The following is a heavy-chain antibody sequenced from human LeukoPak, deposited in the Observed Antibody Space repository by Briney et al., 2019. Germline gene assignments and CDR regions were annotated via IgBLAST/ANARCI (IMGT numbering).Heavy chain of an antibody. CDR3: ASYRRD. V-gene: IGHV3-74*01. Sequence: QPRESLRLSCSASGFTFSNSYMYWVRQAPGKGLVWVSRISSDGSNTIYADSVKGRFTISRDNTKSTLYLQMNGLRAEDTAVYFCASYRRDWGQGTLVTVSS. D-gene: IGHD1-14*01. CDR2: ISSDGSNT. J-gene: IGHJ4*02. CDR1: GFTFSNSY.